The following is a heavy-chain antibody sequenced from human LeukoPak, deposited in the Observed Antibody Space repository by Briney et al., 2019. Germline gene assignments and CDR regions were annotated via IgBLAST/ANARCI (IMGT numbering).Heavy chain of an antibody. CDR2: ISSSSSYT. CDR1: GFTFSDYY. J-gene: IGHJ5*02. V-gene: IGHV3-11*06. D-gene: IGHD4-11*01. CDR3: ARGGDYSYYDTRYNWFDP. Sequence: KPGGSLRLSCAASGFTFSDYYMSWIRQAPGKGLEWVSYISSSSSYTNYADSVKGRFTISRGNAKNSLYLQVNSLRAEDTAVYYCARGGDYSYYDTRYNWFDPWGQGTLVTVSS.